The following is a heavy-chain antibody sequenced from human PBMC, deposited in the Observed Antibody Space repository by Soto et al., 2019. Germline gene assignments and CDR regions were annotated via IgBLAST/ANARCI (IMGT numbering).Heavy chain of an antibody. J-gene: IGHJ5*02. D-gene: IGHD3-16*01. CDR3: ARVRGGGTDL. CDR1: GFTFSEHY. V-gene: IGHV3-11*06. CDR2: ISSGGSHT. Sequence: QVQLEESGGGLVKPGGSLRLSCAASGFTFSEHYMSWIRQAPGKGLEWVAYISSGGSHTDYEDSVRGRFTSSRDNAKNSLYLQMNSLRDEDTAVYFCARVRGGGTDLLGPGTLVTVSS.